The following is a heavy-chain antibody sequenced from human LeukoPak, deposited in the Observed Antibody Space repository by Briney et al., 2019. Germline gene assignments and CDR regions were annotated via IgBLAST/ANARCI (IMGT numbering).Heavy chain of an antibody. Sequence: PGGSLRLSCAASGFTFSNYWMTWVRQAPGKGLEWVADIKQDGSEKLYVNSVRGRVTISRDNAKMTLFLQMNSLRAEDTAVYYCARDNGVVHGVYYMDVWGKGTTVTVS. D-gene: IGHD3-3*01. J-gene: IGHJ6*03. CDR3: ARDNGVVHGVYYMDV. CDR1: GFTFSNYW. CDR2: IKQDGSEK. V-gene: IGHV3-7*01.